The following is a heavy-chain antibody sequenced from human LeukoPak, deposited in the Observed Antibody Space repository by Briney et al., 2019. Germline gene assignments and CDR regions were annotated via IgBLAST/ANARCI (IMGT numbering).Heavy chain of an antibody. CDR3: AYNRNFALDN. J-gene: IGHJ4*01. CDR2: VYHSGGA. V-gene: IGHV4/OR15-8*01. CDR1: GSSLASQSW. Sequence: SETLSLTCAVSGSSLASQSWWGWVRQPPGKGLEWIGEVYHSGGANYKPSLKSRVTISVDTSRNHFSLKLTSVTATDTAVYFCAYNRNFALDNWGQGTLVTVSS. D-gene: IGHD1-14*01.